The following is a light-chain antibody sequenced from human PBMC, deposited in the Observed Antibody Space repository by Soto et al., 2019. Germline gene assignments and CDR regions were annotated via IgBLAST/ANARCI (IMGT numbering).Light chain of an antibody. CDR2: EVS. Sequence: QSVLTQPPSASGSPGQSVTISCTGTSSDVGGYNYVSRYQQHPGKAPKLMIYEVSKRPSGVPDRFSACKSGNTASLTVSGLQAEDEADYYCSSYAGSRVVFGGGTQLTVL. CDR1: SSDVGGYNY. CDR3: SSYAGSRVV. J-gene: IGLJ2*01. V-gene: IGLV2-8*01.